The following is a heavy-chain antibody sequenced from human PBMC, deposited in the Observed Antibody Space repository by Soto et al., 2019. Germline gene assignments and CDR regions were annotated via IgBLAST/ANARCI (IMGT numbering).Heavy chain of an antibody. J-gene: IGHJ6*02. D-gene: IGHD5-12*01. V-gene: IGHV3-33*01. CDR1: GFTFSSYG. CDR2: IWYDGSNK. CDR3: AGAEGRYSRYDSPYYYYYGMDV. Sequence: QVQLVESGGGVVQPGRSLRLSCAASGFTFSSYGMHWVRQAPGKGLEWVAVIWYDGSNKYYADSVKGRFTISRDNSKNTLYLQMNSLRAEDTAVYYCAGAEGRYSRYDSPYYYYYGMDVWGQGTTVTVSS.